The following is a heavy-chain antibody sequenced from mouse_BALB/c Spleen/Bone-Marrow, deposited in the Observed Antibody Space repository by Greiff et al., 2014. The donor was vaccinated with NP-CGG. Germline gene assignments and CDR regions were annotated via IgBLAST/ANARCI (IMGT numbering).Heavy chain of an antibody. CDR1: GYSFNGYT. D-gene: IGHD2-14*01. CDR2: INPYNGGT. CDR3: AREEGYDEGEYFDV. Sequence: EVQLQQSGPELVKPGASMKISCKASGYSFNGYTMNWVKQSHGKNLEWIGLINPYNGGTSYNQKFKGKATLTVDKSSSTAYMELLRLTSEDAAVYYCAREEGYDEGEYFDVWGAGTTVTVSS. J-gene: IGHJ1*01. V-gene: IGHV1-18*01.